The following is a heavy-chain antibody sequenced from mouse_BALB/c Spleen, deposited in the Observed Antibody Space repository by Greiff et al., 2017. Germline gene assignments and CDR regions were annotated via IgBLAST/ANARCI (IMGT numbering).Heavy chain of an antibody. CDR1: GFTFSSYG. Sequence: EVKLVESGGDLVKPGGSLKLSCAASGFTFSSYGMSWVRQTPDKRLEWVATISSGGSYTYYPDSVKGRFTISRDNAKNTLYLQMSSLKSEDTAMYYCARPEGGFDYWGQGTTLTVSS. J-gene: IGHJ2*01. CDR2: ISSGGSYT. V-gene: IGHV5-6*01. CDR3: ARPEGGFDY.